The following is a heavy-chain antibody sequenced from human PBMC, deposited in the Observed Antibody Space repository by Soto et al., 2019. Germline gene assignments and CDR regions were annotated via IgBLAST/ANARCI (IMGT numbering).Heavy chain of an antibody. D-gene: IGHD3-16*01. CDR3: ASPSYMGGFRDYYYYGMDV. V-gene: IGHV4-38-2*01. CDR1: GYSISSGYY. J-gene: IGHJ6*02. Sequence: SETLSLTCAVSGYSISSGYYWGWIREPPGKGLEWIGSIYHSGSTYYNPSLKSRVTISVDTSKNQFSLKLSSVTAADTAVYYCASPSYMGGFRDYYYYGMDVWGQGTTVTVSS. CDR2: IYHSGST.